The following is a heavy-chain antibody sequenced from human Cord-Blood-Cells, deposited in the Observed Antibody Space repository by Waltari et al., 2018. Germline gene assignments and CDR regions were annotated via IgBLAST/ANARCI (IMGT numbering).Heavy chain of an antibody. D-gene: IGHD3-22*01. Sequence: QLQLQEPCPGRVKPSETLSLTCTVPGGSISSSSHYLGWSRQPPGKGLEWIGSIYYVGSTNYNPSLKSRLTISVDTSKNQFSLKLSSVTAADTAVYYCARPLNYYDSSGYYYYWGQGTLVTVSS. V-gene: IGHV4-39*01. CDR2: IYYVGST. CDR1: GGSISSSSHY. CDR3: ARPLNYYDSSGYYYY. J-gene: IGHJ4*02.